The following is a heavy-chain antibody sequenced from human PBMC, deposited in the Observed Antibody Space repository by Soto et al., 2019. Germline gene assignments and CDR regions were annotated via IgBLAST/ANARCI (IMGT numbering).Heavy chain of an antibody. CDR2: ISGSTGTT. J-gene: IGHJ6*03. V-gene: IGHV3-23*01. Sequence: EVQVLESGGGSVQPGGSLRLSCAASGFTFSNFAMSWVRHAPGKGLEWVSEISGSTGTTYYADSVKGRFIISRDNSKNTVHLNMNSLRPEDTAVYYCAKDTSSSPYYMDVWGKGTAVTVSS. CDR1: GFTFSNFA. CDR3: AKDTSSSPYYMDV. D-gene: IGHD2-2*01.